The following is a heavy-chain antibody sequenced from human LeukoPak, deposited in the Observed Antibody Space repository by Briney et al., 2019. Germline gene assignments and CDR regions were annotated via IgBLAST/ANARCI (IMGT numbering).Heavy chain of an antibody. D-gene: IGHD3-10*01. CDR3: AREEEWYASGTYYKGFDS. J-gene: IGHJ4*02. V-gene: IGHV3-7*01. CDR1: GFIFSNYW. CDR2: IKQDGSQK. Sequence: GGSLRLSCAASGFIFSNYWMSWVRQTPGKGLEWVANIKQDGSQKYYVDSVKGRFTIFRDNAENSLYLQMNSLRADDTAVYYCAREEEWYASGTYYKGFDSWGQGTLVTVSS.